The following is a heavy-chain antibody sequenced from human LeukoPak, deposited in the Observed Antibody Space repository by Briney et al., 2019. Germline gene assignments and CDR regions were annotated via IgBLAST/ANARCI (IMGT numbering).Heavy chain of an antibody. J-gene: IGHJ4*02. V-gene: IGHV4-59*01. CDR2: IHYSGST. CDR3: ATISGGTAGIVDF. D-gene: IGHD6-13*01. Sequence: SETLSLTCSVSGGSISTYYWSWIRQPPGKGLEWIGYIHYSGSTKYNPPLKSRVSISVDTSKNQFSPRLSSVTAADTAVYYCATISGGTAGIVDFWGRGTLVTVSS. CDR1: GGSISTYY.